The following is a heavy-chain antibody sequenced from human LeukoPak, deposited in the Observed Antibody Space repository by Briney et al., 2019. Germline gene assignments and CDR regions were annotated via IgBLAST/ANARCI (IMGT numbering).Heavy chain of an antibody. CDR2: ISSSSSYI. J-gene: IGHJ5*02. V-gene: IGHV3-21*01. CDR3: ARDLVSSIYGDYDDWFDP. D-gene: IGHD4-17*01. Sequence: GGSLRLSRAASGFTFSSYSMNWVRQAPGKGLEWVSSISSSSSYIYYADSVKGRFTISRDNAKNSLYLQMNSLRAEDTAVYYCARDLVSSIYGDYDDWFDPWGQGTLVTVSS. CDR1: GFTFSSYS.